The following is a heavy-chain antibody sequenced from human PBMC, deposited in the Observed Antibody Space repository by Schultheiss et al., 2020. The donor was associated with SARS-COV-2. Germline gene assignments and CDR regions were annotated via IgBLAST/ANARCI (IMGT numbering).Heavy chain of an antibody. J-gene: IGHJ4*02. D-gene: IGHD3-22*01. CDR1: GFTFSSYA. Sequence: GESLKISCAASGFTFSSYAMSWVRQAPGKGLEWVSSISSSSSYIYYADSVKGRFTISRDNAKNSLYLQMNSLRAEDTAVYYCARDRAGTYYYDSSGYYTQPYWGQGTLVTVSS. V-gene: IGHV3-21*01. CDR2: ISSSSSYI. CDR3: ARDRAGTYYYDSSGYYTQPY.